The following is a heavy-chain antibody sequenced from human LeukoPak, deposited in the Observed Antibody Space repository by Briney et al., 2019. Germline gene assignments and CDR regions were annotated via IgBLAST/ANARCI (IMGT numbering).Heavy chain of an antibody. J-gene: IGHJ4*02. CDR3: AKDPRYYYDSGGESYYFDY. V-gene: IGHV3-23*01. Sequence: GGSLRLSCAASGFTVSSNYMSWVRQAPGKGLEWVSAISGSGGSTYYADSVKGRFTISRDNSKNTLYLQMNSLRAEDTAVYYCAKDPRYYYDSGGESYYFDYWGQGTLVTVSS. D-gene: IGHD3-22*01. CDR2: ISGSGGST. CDR1: GFTVSSNY.